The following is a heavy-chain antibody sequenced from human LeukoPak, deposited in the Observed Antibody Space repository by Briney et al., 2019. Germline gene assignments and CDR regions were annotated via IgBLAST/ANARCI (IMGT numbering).Heavy chain of an antibody. V-gene: IGHV3-23*01. Sequence: PGGSLRLSCAASGFTFSSYAMSWVRQAPGKGLEWVSAISGSGGSTYYADSVKGRFTISRDNSKNTLYLQMNSLRAEDTAVYYCASAGVLTGYLYYYYYGMDVWGQGTTVTVSS. D-gene: IGHD3-9*01. CDR1: GFTFSSYA. CDR2: ISGSGGST. J-gene: IGHJ6*02. CDR3: ASAGVLTGYLYYYYYGMDV.